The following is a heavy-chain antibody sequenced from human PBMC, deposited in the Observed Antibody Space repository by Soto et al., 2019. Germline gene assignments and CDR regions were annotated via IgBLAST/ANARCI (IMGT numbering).Heavy chain of an antibody. J-gene: IGHJ4*02. CDR3: ARDSYGSTGYFHYDFEY. CDR1: GNTVTGHY. Sequence: QVQLVQSGAEVKKPGASLKVSCEATGNTVTGHYMHWLRQAPGQGLEWMGWINPNSGGTNFAQKFQGRVTLTRDTSISTFYMDLSGLTSYDTAVYYCARDSYGSTGYFHYDFEYWGQGTLVIVSS. V-gene: IGHV1-2*02. CDR2: INPNSGGT. D-gene: IGHD3-22*01.